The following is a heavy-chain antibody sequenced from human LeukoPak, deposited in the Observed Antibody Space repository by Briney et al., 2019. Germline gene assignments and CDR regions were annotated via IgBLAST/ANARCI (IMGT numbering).Heavy chain of an antibody. V-gene: IGHV3-30*18. Sequence: GGSLRLSCAASGFTVSSNYMSWVRQAPGKGLEWVAVISYDESNKYSADSVKGRFTISRDNPKNTLYLQMNSLRPEDTAVYYCAKSTTVTTQQRGYFDYWGQGTLVTVSS. D-gene: IGHD4-11*01. CDR1: GFTVSSNY. J-gene: IGHJ4*02. CDR3: AKSTTVTTQQRGYFDY. CDR2: ISYDESNK.